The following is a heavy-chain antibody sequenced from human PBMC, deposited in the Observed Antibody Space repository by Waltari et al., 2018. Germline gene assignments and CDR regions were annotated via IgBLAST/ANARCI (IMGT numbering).Heavy chain of an antibody. CDR2: IYTSGST. CDR3: ARDYSGSYLDY. Sequence: QVQLQESGPGLVKPSQTLSLTCTVSGGSISSGSYYWSWIRQPAGKGLEWIGRIYTSGSTNYNPSLKSRVTISVDTSKNQFSLKRSAVTAVDTAVYYCARDYSGSYLDYWGQGTLVTVSS. D-gene: IGHD1-26*01. CDR1: GGSISSGSYY. J-gene: IGHJ4*02. V-gene: IGHV4-61*02.